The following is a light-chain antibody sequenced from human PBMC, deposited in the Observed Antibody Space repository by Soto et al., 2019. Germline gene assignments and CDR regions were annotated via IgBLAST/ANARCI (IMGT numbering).Light chain of an antibody. Sequence: EIVMTQSPATLSVSPGARATLSCRASQSVSTNLAWYQQKPGQAPRLLIYGASTRATGIPARFSGSGYGTEFSITISSLQSEDFVVYYCQQYHNWPVTFGPGTKVDFK. V-gene: IGKV3-15*01. J-gene: IGKJ3*01. CDR2: GAS. CDR1: QSVSTN. CDR3: QQYHNWPVT.